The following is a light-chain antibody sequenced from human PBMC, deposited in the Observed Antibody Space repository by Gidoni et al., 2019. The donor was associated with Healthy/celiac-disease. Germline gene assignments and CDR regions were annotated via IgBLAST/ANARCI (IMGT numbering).Light chain of an antibody. J-gene: IGLJ2*01. V-gene: IGLV3-1*01. Sequence: SYELTQPPSVSVSPGQTASITCSGDKLGDNYACWYQQKPGQSPVLVIYQVSKRPSGIPERFAGSNSGNTATLTISGTQAMDEADYYCQAWDSSTGGVFGGGTKLTVL. CDR3: QAWDSSTGGV. CDR1: KLGDNY. CDR2: QVS.